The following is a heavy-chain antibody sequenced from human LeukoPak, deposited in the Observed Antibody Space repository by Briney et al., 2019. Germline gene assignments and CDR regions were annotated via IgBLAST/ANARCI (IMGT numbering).Heavy chain of an antibody. D-gene: IGHD6-13*01. V-gene: IGHV3-15*01. CDR1: GFTFSNAW. CDR2: IKSKTDGGTT. CDR3: TTGLIAAAVHDAFDI. Sequence: GGSLRLTCAASGFTFSNAWMSWVRQAPGKGLEWVGRIKSKTDGGTTDYAAPVKGRFTISRDDSKNTLYLQMNSLKTEDTAVYYCTTGLIAAAVHDAFDIWGQGTMVTVSS. J-gene: IGHJ3*02.